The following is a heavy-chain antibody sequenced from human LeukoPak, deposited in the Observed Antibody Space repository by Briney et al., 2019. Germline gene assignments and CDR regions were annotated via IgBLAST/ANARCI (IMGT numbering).Heavy chain of an antibody. D-gene: IGHD6-19*01. J-gene: IGHJ4*02. CDR1: GFPFGVYA. V-gene: IGHV3-49*03. Sequence: PGRSLSLSCTASGFPFGVYAMSWFRQAPGKGLEWVGFIRSKAYGGTTEYAASVKGRFTISRDDSKSIAYLQMNSLKTEDTAVYYCTRDGDSSGLYFDYWGQGTLVTVSS. CDR2: IRSKAYGGTT. CDR3: TRDGDSSGLYFDY.